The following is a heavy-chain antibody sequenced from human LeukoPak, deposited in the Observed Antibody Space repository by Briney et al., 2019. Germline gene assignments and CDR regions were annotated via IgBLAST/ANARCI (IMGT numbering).Heavy chain of an antibody. CDR2: ISAYNGNT. CDR3: ARGGYYDSSGLGIDY. Sequence: GASVKVSCKASGYTFTSYGISWVRQVPGQGLEWMGWISAYNGNTNYAQKLQGRVTMTTDTSTSTAYMELRSLRSDDTAVYYCARGGYYDSSGLGIDYWGQGTLVTVSS. V-gene: IGHV1-18*01. D-gene: IGHD3-22*01. CDR1: GYTFTSYG. J-gene: IGHJ4*02.